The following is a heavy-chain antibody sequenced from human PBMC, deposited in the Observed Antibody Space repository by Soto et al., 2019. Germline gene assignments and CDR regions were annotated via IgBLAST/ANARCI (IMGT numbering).Heavy chain of an antibody. D-gene: IGHD3-22*01. J-gene: IGHJ4*02. V-gene: IGHV4-34*01. CDR2: INHSGST. Sequence: SETLSLTCAVYGGSCSGYYWSWIRQPPGKGLEWIGEINHSGSTNYNPSLKSRVTISVDTSKNQFSLKLSSVTAADTAVYYCARARRGPYYYDSSGYFDYWGQGTLVTVSS. CDR3: ARARRGPYYYDSSGYFDY. CDR1: GGSCSGYY.